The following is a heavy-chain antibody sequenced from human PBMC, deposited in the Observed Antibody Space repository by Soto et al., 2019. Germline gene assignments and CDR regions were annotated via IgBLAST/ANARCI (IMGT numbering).Heavy chain of an antibody. Sequence: QVQLVQSGAEVKKPGASVKVSCKASGYPFINYGISWVRQAPGQGLEWMGWIAIYSGDTNYAQNLQGRVTMTTDTSTTTAYMELRSLRSDDTAIYYCARDSGDQTHGFDYWGQGTPVTVSS. CDR1: GYPFINYG. CDR3: ARDSGDQTHGFDY. J-gene: IGHJ4*02. V-gene: IGHV1-18*01. CDR2: IAIYSGDT. D-gene: IGHD2-21*02.